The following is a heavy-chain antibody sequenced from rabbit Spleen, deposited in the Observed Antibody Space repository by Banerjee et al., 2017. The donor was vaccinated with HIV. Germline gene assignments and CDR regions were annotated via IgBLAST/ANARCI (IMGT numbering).Heavy chain of an antibody. Sequence: QSLEESGGDLVKPGASLTLTCTASGFSFSSNYYMCWVRQPPGKGLEWIACIYTGNSKTYYANWAKGRFTISKTSSTTVTLQMTSLTVADTATYFCARDAGRGDYIDGVFNLWGPGTLVTVS. D-gene: IGHD8-1*01. CDR3: ARDAGRGDYIDGVFNL. CDR2: IYTGNSKT. CDR1: GFSFSSNYY. V-gene: IGHV1S40*01. J-gene: IGHJ4*01.